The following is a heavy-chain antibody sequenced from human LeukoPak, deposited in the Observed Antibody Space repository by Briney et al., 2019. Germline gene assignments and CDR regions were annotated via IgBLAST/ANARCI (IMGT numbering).Heavy chain of an antibody. CDR1: GFTFSSYE. CDR3: AELGITMIGGV. Sequence: SGGSLRLSCAASGFTFSSYEMNWVRQAPGKGLEWVSYISSSGSTIYYADSVKGRSTISRDNAKNSLYLQMNSLRAEDTAVYCCAELGITMIGGVWGKGTTVTISS. D-gene: IGHD3-10*02. J-gene: IGHJ6*04. V-gene: IGHV3-48*03. CDR2: ISSSGSTI.